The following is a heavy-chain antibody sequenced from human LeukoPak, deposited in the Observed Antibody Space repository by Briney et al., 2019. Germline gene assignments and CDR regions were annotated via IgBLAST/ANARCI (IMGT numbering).Heavy chain of an antibody. J-gene: IGHJ4*02. CDR2: ISSSGSTI. CDR3: ARPYSGCETDY. Sequence: GGSLRLSCAASGFTFSSYEMNWVRQAPGKGLEWVSYISSSGSTIYYADSVKGRFTISRDNAKNSLYLQMNSLRAEDTAVYYCARPYSGCETDYWGQGALVTVSS. D-gene: IGHD5-12*01. CDR1: GFTFSSYE. V-gene: IGHV3-48*03.